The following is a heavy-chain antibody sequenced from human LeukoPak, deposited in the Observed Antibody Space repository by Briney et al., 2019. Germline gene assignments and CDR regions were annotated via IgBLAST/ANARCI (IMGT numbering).Heavy chain of an antibody. Sequence: SETLSLTCAVYGGSLSGYYWSWIRQPPGKGLEWIGEINHSGSTNYNPSLKSRVTISVDTSKNQFSLKLSSVTAADTAVYYCARENYYDSSGQIDYWGQGTLVTVSS. D-gene: IGHD3-22*01. CDR1: GGSLSGYY. CDR2: INHSGST. CDR3: ARENYYDSSGQIDY. V-gene: IGHV4-34*01. J-gene: IGHJ4*02.